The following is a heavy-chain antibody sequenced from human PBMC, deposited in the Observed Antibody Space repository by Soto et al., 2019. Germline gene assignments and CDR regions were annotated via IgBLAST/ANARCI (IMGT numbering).Heavy chain of an antibody. CDR3: ARHRGTTVTFYYYYGMDV. J-gene: IGHJ6*02. D-gene: IGHD4-4*01. V-gene: IGHV1-69*06. CDR1: GGTFSSYA. CDR2: IIPIFGTA. Sequence: ASVKVSGKASGGTFSSYAISWVRQAPVQGLEWMGGIIPIFGTANYAQQFQGRVTITADKSTSTAYMELSSLRSEDTAVYYCARHRGTTVTFYYYYGMDVWGQGTTVHVSS.